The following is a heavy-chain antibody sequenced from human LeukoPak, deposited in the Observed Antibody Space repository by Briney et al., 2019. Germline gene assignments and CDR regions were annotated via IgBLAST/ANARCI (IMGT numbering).Heavy chain of an antibody. V-gene: IGHV6-1*01. D-gene: IGHD6-19*01. Sequence: SPTLSLTCVVSGDSVSSKNGAWNWIRQSPSRGLEWLGSTYYRSKWYNDYAESMEGRMTISQDTSKNQYSLHLNSVTPDATAVYYCARDFGTTGWHTFDYWGQGTLVTVSS. CDR3: ARDFGTTGWHTFDY. J-gene: IGHJ4*02. CDR2: TYYRSKWYN. CDR1: GDSVSSKNGA.